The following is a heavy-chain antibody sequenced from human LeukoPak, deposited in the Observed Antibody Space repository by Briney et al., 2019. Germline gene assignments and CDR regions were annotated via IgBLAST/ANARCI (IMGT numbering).Heavy chain of an antibody. CDR1: KFTFSDYS. Sequence: GGSLRLSCAASKFTFSDYSMNWVRQAPGKGLEWVSYISSSSSTIYYADSVEGRFTISRDNAKNSLYLQMNSLRAEDTAVYHCARGLHDYAFAHGGWGQGTLVTVSS. V-gene: IGHV3-48*01. D-gene: IGHD4-17*01. CDR2: ISSSSSTI. J-gene: IGHJ4*02. CDR3: ARGLHDYAFAHGG.